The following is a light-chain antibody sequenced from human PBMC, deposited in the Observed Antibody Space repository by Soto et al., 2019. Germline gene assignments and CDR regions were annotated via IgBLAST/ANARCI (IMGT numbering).Light chain of an antibody. CDR1: QGISSA. J-gene: IGKJ2*01. CDR2: DAS. CDR3: QHFNIYPQT. Sequence: AIQLTQSPSSLSASVGDRVTITCRASQGISSALAWYQQKPGKAPKLLIYDASSLESGVPSRFSGSGSGTDFPITSSILQPEDVANYYCQHFNIYPQTFGQGTKLEIK. V-gene: IGKV1-13*02.